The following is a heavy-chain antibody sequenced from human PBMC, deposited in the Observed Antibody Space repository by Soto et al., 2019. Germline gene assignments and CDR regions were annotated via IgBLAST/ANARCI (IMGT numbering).Heavy chain of an antibody. CDR3: TKDRATGYFHGMDA. CDR1: GFTFSNAW. V-gene: IGHV3-15*01. CDR2: IKSKTDGGTT. J-gene: IGHJ6*02. Sequence: GGSLRLSCAASGFTFSNAWMSWVRQAPGKGLEWVGRIKSKTDGGTTDYAAPVKGRFTISRDDSKNTLYLQMNSLKTEDTAVYYCTKDRATGYFHGMDAWGQGTTVTVSS.